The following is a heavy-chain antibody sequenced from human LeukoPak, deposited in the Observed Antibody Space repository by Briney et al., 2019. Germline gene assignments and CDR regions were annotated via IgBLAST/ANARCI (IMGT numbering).Heavy chain of an antibody. CDR2: IIPILGIA. V-gene: IGHV1-69*04. D-gene: IGHD5-24*01. CDR3: AREGVGLQGTFDY. J-gene: IGHJ4*02. CDR1: GYTFTGYN. Sequence: SVKISCKTSGYTFTGYNLNWVRQAPGQGLEWMGRIIPILGIANYAQKFQGRVTITADKSTSTAYMELSSLRSEDTAVYYCAREGVGLQGTFDYWGQGTLVTVSS.